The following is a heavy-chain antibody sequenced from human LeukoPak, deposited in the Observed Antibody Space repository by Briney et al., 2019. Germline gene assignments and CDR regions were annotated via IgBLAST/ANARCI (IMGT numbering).Heavy chain of an antibody. J-gene: IGHJ4*02. D-gene: IGHD1-26*01. Sequence: GGSLRLSCTASGFTFCDYAMSWFRQAPGKGLEWVSGISASGDSTYYADSVKGRFTISRDNSKNTLYLQMNSLRAEDTAVYYCAKGVGGSYFFDYWGQGTLVTVSS. CDR1: GFTFCDYA. V-gene: IGHV3-23*01. CDR3: AKGVGGSYFFDY. CDR2: ISASGDST.